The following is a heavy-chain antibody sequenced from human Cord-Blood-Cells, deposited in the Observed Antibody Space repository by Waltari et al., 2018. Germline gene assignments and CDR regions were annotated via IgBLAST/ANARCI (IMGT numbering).Heavy chain of an antibody. D-gene: IGHD2-21*02. CDR1: GGSISSYY. CDR3: ARGGLLDY. Sequence: QVQLQESGPGLVKPSETLSLTCTVSGGSISSYYWSWIRQPPGKGLEWIGYSYYSGSTDYNPSLRSRVTISVDTSKNQFSLKLSSVTAADTAVYYCARGGLLDYWGQGTLVTVSS. V-gene: IGHV4-59*08. J-gene: IGHJ4*02. CDR2: SYYSGST.